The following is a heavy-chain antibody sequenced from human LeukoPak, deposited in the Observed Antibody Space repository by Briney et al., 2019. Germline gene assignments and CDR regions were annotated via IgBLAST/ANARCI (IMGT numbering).Heavy chain of an antibody. CDR1: GYTFTSYY. J-gene: IGHJ3*02. D-gene: IGHD1-26*01. CDR2: INPSGGGT. CDR3: ANSGSYSDAFDI. Sequence: ASVKVSCKASGYTFTSYYMHRVRQAPGQGLEWMGIINPSGGGTSYAQKFQGRVTMTRDTSTSTVYMELSSLRSDDTAVYYCANSGSYSDAFDIWGQGTMVTVSS. V-gene: IGHV1-46*01.